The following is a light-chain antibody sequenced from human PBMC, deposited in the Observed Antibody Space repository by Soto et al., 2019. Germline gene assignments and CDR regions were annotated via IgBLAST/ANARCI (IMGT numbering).Light chain of an antibody. J-gene: IGKJ1*01. CDR3: QQRSNWPRT. V-gene: IGKV3-11*01. Sequence: EIQMTQSPVTLSVSSGERATISCTASQTVTTDLAWYQKKPGQAPRLVIHGASTRATDFPARFSGSGSGTDFNLTISRLETEDLAVYYCQQRSNWPRTFGQGTKVDIK. CDR2: GAS. CDR1: QTVTTD.